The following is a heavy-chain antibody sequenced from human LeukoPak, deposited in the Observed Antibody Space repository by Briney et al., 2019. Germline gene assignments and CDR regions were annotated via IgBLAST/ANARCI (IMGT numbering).Heavy chain of an antibody. V-gene: IGHV1-18*01. Sequence: ASVKVSCQASGYSLIGYGISWVRQAPGQGLEWMGWISSYSGNTNYAQELQGRVTMTTDSSTSTAYMELRSLRSDDTALYYCARDRGTYGGMDYWGQGTLVTVSS. CDR3: ARDRGTYGGMDY. D-gene: IGHD4-23*01. CDR2: ISSYSGNT. CDR1: GYSLIGYG. J-gene: IGHJ4*02.